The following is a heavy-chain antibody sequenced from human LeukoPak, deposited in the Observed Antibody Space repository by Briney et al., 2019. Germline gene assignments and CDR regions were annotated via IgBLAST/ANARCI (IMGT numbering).Heavy chain of an antibody. CDR2: INSDGIST. CDR3: ARDVGNFDY. J-gene: IGHJ4*02. Sequence: PGGSLRLSCAASGFTFSNYWMHWVRQAPGKGLVWVSRINSDGISTGYADSVKGRFTVSRDNAKKTPYLQMNSLRAEDTAVYYCARDVGNFDYWGQGTLVTVSS. V-gene: IGHV3-74*01. CDR1: GFTFSNYW.